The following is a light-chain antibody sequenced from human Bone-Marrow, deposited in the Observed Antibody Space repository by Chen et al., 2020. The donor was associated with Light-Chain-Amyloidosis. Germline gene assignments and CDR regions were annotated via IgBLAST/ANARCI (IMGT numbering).Light chain of an antibody. Sequence: SYELTQPPSVSVSPGQTARLTCSGDDLPTKYAYLYQQKPGQAPVLVIHRDTERPSGISERFSGSSSGTTATLTISGVQAEDEADYHCQSADSSGTYEVVFGRGTKLTVL. J-gene: IGLJ3*02. CDR1: DLPTKY. CDR2: RDT. CDR3: QSADSSGTYEVV. V-gene: IGLV3-25*03.